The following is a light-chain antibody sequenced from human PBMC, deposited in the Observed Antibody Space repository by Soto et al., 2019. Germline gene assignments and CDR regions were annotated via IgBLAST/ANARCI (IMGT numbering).Light chain of an antibody. V-gene: IGLV2-11*01. CDR2: DVS. CDR3: CSYAGSYNFFWV. Sequence: QSALTQPRSVSGSPGQSVTISCTGTSSDVGGYNYVSWYQQHPGKAPKLMIYDVSKRPSGVPDRFSGSKSGNTASLTISGLQAEDEADYYCCSYAGSYNFFWVFGGGTKLTVL. J-gene: IGLJ3*02. CDR1: SSDVGGYNY.